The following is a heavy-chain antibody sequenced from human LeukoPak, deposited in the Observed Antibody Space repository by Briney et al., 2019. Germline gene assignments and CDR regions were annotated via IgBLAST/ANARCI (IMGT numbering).Heavy chain of an antibody. D-gene: IGHD4-23*01. CDR3: ARTLYDYGGNQARELSDY. V-gene: IGHV1-18*01. CDR2: ISAYNGNT. Sequence: GASVKVSCKASGYTFTSYGISWVRQAPGQGLEWMGWISAYNGNTNYAQTLQGRVTMTTDTSTSTAYMELRSLRSDDTAVYYCARTLYDYGGNQARELSDYWGQGTLVTVSS. J-gene: IGHJ4*02. CDR1: GYTFTSYG.